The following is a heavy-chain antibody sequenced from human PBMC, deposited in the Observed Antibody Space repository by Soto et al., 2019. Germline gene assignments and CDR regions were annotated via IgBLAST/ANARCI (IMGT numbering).Heavy chain of an antibody. CDR2: IGWNGNNI. Sequence: EVQLVESGGGFIQPGRSLRLSCAASGFTFHDYAMHWVRQAPGEALEWVSGIGWNGNNIAYADSVKGRFNISRDNDKNSLYMQMNSLRGEDAALYYCTKTKAFDIWGHETMVTVSS. J-gene: IGHJ3*02. CDR3: TKTKAFDI. CDR1: GFTFHDYA. V-gene: IGHV3-9*01.